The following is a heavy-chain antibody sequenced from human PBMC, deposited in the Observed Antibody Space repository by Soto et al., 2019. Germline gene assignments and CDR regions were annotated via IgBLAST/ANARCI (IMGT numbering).Heavy chain of an antibody. CDR2: ISYDGSLK. V-gene: IGHV3-30*18. CDR1: GFTFSSYG. D-gene: IGHD3-10*01. CDR3: AKESYYGSGSYYDY. Sequence: GGSLRLSCAASGFTFSSYGMHWVRQAPGKGLEWVAVISYDGSLKFYADSVKGRFTISRDDSQNTLYLQMSSLRPEDTAVYFCAKESYYGSGSYYDYWGQGTLVTVSS. J-gene: IGHJ4*02.